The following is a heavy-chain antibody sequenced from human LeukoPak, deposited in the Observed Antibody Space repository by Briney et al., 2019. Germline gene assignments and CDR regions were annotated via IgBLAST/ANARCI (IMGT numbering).Heavy chain of an antibody. CDR1: GGTFSSYA. V-gene: IGHV1-69*05. CDR3: ARQRMRELRAFDI. J-gene: IGHJ3*02. D-gene: IGHD1-26*01. Sequence: GASVKVSCKASGGTFSSYAISWVRQAPGQGLEWMGGIIPIFGTANYAQKFQGRVTITTDESTSTAYMELSSLRSEDTAMYYCARQRMRELRAFDIWGQGTMVTVSS. CDR2: IIPIFGTA.